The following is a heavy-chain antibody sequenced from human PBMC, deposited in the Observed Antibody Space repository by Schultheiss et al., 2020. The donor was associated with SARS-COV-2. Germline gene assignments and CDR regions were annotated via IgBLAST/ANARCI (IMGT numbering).Heavy chain of an antibody. CDR1: GGSVSSSSNY. CDR2: VHYSGRT. D-gene: IGHD3-16*02. J-gene: IGHJ4*02. Sequence: SETLSLTCRVSGGSVSSSSNYWSWIRQPPGKGLEWIGNVHYSGRTSYNPSLKSRLTISADSSKDQFSLRLRSVTAADTAVYYCARSPFDDYVWGSYRIARGYFDYWGQGTLVTVSS. CDR3: ARSPFDDYVWGSYRIARGYFDY. V-gene: IGHV4-39*01.